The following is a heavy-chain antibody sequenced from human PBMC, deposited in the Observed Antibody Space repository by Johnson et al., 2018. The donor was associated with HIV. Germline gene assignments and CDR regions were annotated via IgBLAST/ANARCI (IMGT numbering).Heavy chain of an antibody. D-gene: IGHD6-13*01. V-gene: IGHV3-30*04. CDR2: ISYDGSNK. Sequence: QVHLVESGGGVVQPGRSLRLSCSASGFTFSSYAMHWVRQAPGKGLEWVAVISYDGSNKYYADSVKGRFTISRDNSKNTLYLQMNSLRAEDTAVYYCARDGHSSTPRCAFDIWGQGTMVTVSS. J-gene: IGHJ3*02. CDR3: ARDGHSSTPRCAFDI. CDR1: GFTFSSYA.